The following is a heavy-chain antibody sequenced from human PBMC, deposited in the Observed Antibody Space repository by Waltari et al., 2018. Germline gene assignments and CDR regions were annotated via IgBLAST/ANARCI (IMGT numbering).Heavy chain of an antibody. CDR2: ISISSSYI. J-gene: IGHJ4*02. V-gene: IGHV3-21*01. Sequence: EVQLVESGGGLVKPGGSLRLSCAASGFPFSRYSMNWVSQDPGRGLARVQSISISSSYIYYADSVKGRFTISRDNAKNSLYLQMNSLRAEDTAVYYCARGSSSWWGQGTLVTVSS. CDR3: ARGSSSW. CDR1: GFPFSRYS. D-gene: IGHD6-13*01.